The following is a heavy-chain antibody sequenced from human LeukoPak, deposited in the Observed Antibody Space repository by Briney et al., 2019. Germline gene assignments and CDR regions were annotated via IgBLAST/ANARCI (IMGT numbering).Heavy chain of an antibody. CDR1: GGSIINYY. J-gene: IGHJ4*02. Sequence: SETLSLTCTVSGGSIINYYWSWLRQSPGKGLEWIRYIYSSRSTNYNASLKSRVTMSIDTSQSQFSLRLTSVIAADTAVYYCARGGYGDGRGQYFFDYWGQGALVTVSA. CDR3: ARGGYGDGRGQYFFDY. V-gene: IGHV4-59*01. CDR2: IYSSRST. D-gene: IGHD4-17*01.